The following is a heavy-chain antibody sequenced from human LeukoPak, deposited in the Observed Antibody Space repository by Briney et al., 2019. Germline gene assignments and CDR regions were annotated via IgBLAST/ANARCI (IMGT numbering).Heavy chain of an antibody. Sequence: GASVKVSCKASGYTFTSYYMHWVRQAPGQGLEWMGIINPSGGSTSYAQKFQGRVTMTRDTSTSTVYMELSSLRSEDTAVYYCARDPRITMVRSPAPFDYWGQGTLVTVSS. D-gene: IGHD3-10*01. J-gene: IGHJ4*02. V-gene: IGHV1-46*01. CDR1: GYTFTSYY. CDR3: ARDPRITMVRSPAPFDY. CDR2: INPSGGST.